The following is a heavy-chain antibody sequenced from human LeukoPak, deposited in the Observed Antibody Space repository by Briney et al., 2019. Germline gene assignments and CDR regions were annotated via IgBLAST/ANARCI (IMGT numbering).Heavy chain of an antibody. D-gene: IGHD2-2*01. CDR3: ARSHCSSTSCPFDY. CDR2: IIPIFGTA. Sequence: GASVKVSCKASGGTFSSYAISWVRQAPGQGLEWMGGIIPIFGTANYAQKFQGRVTITTDESTSTAYMELSSLRSEDTAVYYCARSHCSSTSCPFDYWGQGTLVTVSS. CDR1: GGTFSSYA. J-gene: IGHJ4*02. V-gene: IGHV1-69*05.